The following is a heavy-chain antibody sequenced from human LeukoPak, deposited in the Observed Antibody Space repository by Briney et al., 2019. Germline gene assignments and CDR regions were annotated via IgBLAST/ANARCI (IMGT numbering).Heavy chain of an antibody. CDR1: GGSISSSSYY. D-gene: IGHD3-22*01. CDR2: IHYSGST. J-gene: IGHJ4*02. CDR3: AGRLHSSDLRVYDY. V-gene: IGHV4-39*01. Sequence: PSETLSLTCTVSGGSISSSSYYWGWIRQPPGKGLEWIGSIHYSGSTYYNPSLKSRVTISVDTSKNQFSLKLSSVTATDTAVYCCAGRLHSSDLRVYDYWGQGTLVTVSS.